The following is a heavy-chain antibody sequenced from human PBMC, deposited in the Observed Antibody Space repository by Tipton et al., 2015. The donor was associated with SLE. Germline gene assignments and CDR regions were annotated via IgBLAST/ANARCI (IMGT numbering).Heavy chain of an antibody. V-gene: IGHV4-4*08. D-gene: IGHD2-8*02. CDR1: GGSISSYY. CDR2: IFHSGDV. CDR3: VRDGFCRSGVCYRNWFDP. J-gene: IGHJ5*02. Sequence: TLSLTCTVSGGSISSYYWSWIRQPPGKGLEWMGSIFHSGDVYYNPSVKSRVTISIETSKNQFSLQLTSMTAADTAVYYCVRDGFCRSGVCYRNWFDPWGPGSLVTVSS.